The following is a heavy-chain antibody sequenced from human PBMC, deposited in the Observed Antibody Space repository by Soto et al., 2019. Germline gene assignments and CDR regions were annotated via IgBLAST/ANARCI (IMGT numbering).Heavy chain of an antibody. CDR1: GYTLTELS. Sequence: GASVKVSCKVSGYTLTELSMHWVRQAPGKGLEWMGSFDAGDGETTYAQKFQGRVTMTEDTSTDTAYMELSSLRSEDTAVYYCAITKEGYDSAEFDPWGQGSLATVSS. D-gene: IGHD3-22*01. CDR2: FDAGDGET. V-gene: IGHV1-24*01. CDR3: AITKEGYDSAEFDP. J-gene: IGHJ5*02.